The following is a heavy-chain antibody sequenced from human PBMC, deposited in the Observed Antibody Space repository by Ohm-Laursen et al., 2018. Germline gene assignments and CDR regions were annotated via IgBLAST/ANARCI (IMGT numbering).Heavy chain of an antibody. CDR1: GGTFSSYA. J-gene: IGHJ5*02. CDR2: ISANNGNT. CDR3: ARGDPNWFDP. V-gene: IGHV1-18*01. D-gene: IGHD2-21*02. Sequence: ASVKVSCKASGGTFSSYAISWVRQAPGQGLEWMGGISANNGNTNYAQKLLGRVTMTTDTSTSTAYMELRSLTSDDTAVYYCARGDPNWFDPWGQGTLVTVSS.